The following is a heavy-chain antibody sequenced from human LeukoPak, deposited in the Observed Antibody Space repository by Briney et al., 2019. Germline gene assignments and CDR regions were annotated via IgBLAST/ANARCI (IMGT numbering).Heavy chain of an antibody. CDR2: ISYDGSNK. Sequence: GGSLRLSCAASGFTFSSYAMHWVRQAPGKGLEWVAVISYDGSNKYYADSVKGRFTISRDNSENTLYLQMNSLRAEDTAVYYCARDSSGWHGGSYWGQGTLVTV. D-gene: IGHD6-19*01. V-gene: IGHV3-30-3*01. CDR3: ARDSSGWHGGSY. CDR1: GFTFSSYA. J-gene: IGHJ4*02.